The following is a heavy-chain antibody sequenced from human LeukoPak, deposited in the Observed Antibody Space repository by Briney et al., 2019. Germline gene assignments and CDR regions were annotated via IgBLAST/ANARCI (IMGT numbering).Heavy chain of an antibody. J-gene: IGHJ3*02. CDR3: ATDTGLVGATQHDAFDI. Sequence: VKISCKVSGYTFTDYFMHWVRQAPGKGLEGMGLVDSEDGETIHAEKLQGRVTITADTPTETAYIELSSLRYEETAVYYCATDTGLVGATQHDAFDIWGQGTMVSVSS. CDR1: GYTFTDYF. CDR2: VDSEDGET. D-gene: IGHD1-26*01. V-gene: IGHV1-69-2*01.